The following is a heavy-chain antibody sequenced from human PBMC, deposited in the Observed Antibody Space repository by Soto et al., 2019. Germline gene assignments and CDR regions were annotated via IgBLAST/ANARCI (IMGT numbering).Heavy chain of an antibody. CDR1: GFTFSSYA. V-gene: IGHV3-30-3*01. D-gene: IGHD5-18*01. J-gene: IGHJ4*02. CDR3: ARDMRGYSYGYGLDY. CDR2: ISYDGSKK. Sequence: QVQLVESGGGVVQPGRSLRLSCAASGFTFSSYAMHWVRQAPGKGLEWVAVISYDGSKKYYADSVKGRFTISRDNSKNTLYLQRNSLRAEDTAVYYCARDMRGYSYGYGLDYWGQGTLVTVSS.